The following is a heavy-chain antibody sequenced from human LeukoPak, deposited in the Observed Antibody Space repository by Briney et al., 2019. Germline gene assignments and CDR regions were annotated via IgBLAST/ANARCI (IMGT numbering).Heavy chain of an antibody. V-gene: IGHV3-23*01. CDR3: AKDLSRAVAADWFDH. J-gene: IGHJ5*02. D-gene: IGHD6-19*01. CDR1: GFTFSSYD. Sequence: GGSLRLSCAASGFTFSSYDMSWVRQAPGKGREWVSSISGVSTYYTDSVKGRFTISRDNSKNTLYLQMNSLRIDDTAVYYCAKDLSRAVAADWFDHRGRGTLVTVSS. CDR2: ISGVST.